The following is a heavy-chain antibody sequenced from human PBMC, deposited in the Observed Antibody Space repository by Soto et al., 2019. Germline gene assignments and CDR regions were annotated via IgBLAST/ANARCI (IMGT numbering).Heavy chain of an antibody. CDR3: ARGDSSGYYSRSTGFDY. Sequence: QVQLVQSGAEVKKPGASVKVSCKASGYTFTSYYMHWVRQAPGQGLEWRGTINPGGGSTSYAPKFQGRVNMTKGTSPSTVYMELSRLRSEDTAVYYCARGDSSGYYSRSTGFDYWGQGSLVTVSS. V-gene: IGHV1-46*01. CDR2: INPGGGST. J-gene: IGHJ4*02. D-gene: IGHD3-22*01. CDR1: GYTFTSYY.